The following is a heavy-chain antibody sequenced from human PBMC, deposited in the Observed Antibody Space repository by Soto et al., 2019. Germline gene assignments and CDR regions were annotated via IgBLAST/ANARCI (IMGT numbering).Heavy chain of an antibody. CDR1: GFTYTRYS. J-gene: IGHJ4*02. V-gene: IGHV3-21*04. D-gene: IGHD3-22*01. Sequence: PGGSLRLSCAASGFTYTRYSMNWVRQAPGKGLEWVSSISSTTNYIYYGDSMKGRFTISRDNSKNTLYLQMNSLRAEDTAVYYCAKDQGSYYYDSSANFDYWGQGTLVTVSS. CDR3: AKDQGSYYYDSSANFDY. CDR2: ISSTTNYI.